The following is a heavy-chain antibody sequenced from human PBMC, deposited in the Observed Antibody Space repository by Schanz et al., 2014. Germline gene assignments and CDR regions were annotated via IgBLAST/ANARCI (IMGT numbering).Heavy chain of an antibody. V-gene: IGHV4-34*01. Sequence: QVQLQQWGAGLLKPSETLSLTCAVYGGSFSGYYWTWIRQPPGKGLEWIGEIHHSESTNYNPSLSIRSTFSVALSKTQFSLSLTPVTAADTALYYCATSKKYHYASGSYRGNYYATDVWGQGTTVTVSS. D-gene: IGHD3-10*01. CDR2: IHHSEST. CDR1: GGSFSGYY. CDR3: ATSKKYHYASGSYRGNYYATDV. J-gene: IGHJ6*02.